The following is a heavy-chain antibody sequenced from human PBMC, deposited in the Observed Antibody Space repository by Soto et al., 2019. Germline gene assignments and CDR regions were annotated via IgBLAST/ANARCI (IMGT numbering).Heavy chain of an antibody. J-gene: IGHJ4*02. D-gene: IGHD2-2*01. CDR3: ARAGFMSTGCYSWYTNFGY. Sequence: SETLSLTCTVSCGSVSSCSYYWSWIRQPPGKGLEWIGYIYYSGSTKYNPSLKSRVTISVDTSKNQFSLKLSSVTAADTSVYYCARAGFMSTGCYSWYTNFGYWGQGTLVTVS. CDR1: CGSVSSCSYY. CDR2: IYYSGST. V-gene: IGHV4-61*01.